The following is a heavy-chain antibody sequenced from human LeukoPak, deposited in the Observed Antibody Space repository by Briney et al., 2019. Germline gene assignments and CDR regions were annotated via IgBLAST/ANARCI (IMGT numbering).Heavy chain of an antibody. CDR1: GGTFSSYA. V-gene: IGHV1-69*01. J-gene: IGHJ4*02. CDR2: IIPIFGTA. Sequence: GASVKVSCKASGGTFSSYAISWVRQAPGQGLEWMGGIIPIFGTANYAQKFQGRVTITADESTSTAYMELSSLRSEDTAVYYCARVAYYYDSSGLGDLDYWGQGTLVTVSS. D-gene: IGHD3-22*01. CDR3: ARVAYYYDSSGLGDLDY.